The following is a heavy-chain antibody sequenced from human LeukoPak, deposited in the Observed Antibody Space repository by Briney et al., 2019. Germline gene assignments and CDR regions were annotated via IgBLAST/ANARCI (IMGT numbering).Heavy chain of an antibody. CDR3: ARLIVAAPAMDY. CDR2: IYYSGST. CDR1: CGSISSSSYY. J-gene: IGHJ4*02. Sequence: PSETLSLTCTVSCGSISSSSYYWGWIRQPPGKGLEWIGSIYYSGSTYYNPSLKSRVTISVDTSKNQFSLKLSSVTAADTAVYYCARLIVAAPAMDYWGQGTLVTVSS. D-gene: IGHD5-12*01. V-gene: IGHV4-39*01.